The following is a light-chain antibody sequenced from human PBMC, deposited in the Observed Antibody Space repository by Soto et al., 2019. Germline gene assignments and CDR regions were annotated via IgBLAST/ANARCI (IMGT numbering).Light chain of an antibody. CDR1: QSISSW. J-gene: IGKJ1*01. Sequence: DIQMTQSPSTLSASVGDRVTITCRASQSISSWLAWYQQKPGKAPKVLIYHASTLESGVPSRFSGSGSGTEFTLTISRLQPDDFATYYCQQYNSYSFGQGTKVDI. CDR2: HAS. CDR3: QQYNSYS. V-gene: IGKV1-5*01.